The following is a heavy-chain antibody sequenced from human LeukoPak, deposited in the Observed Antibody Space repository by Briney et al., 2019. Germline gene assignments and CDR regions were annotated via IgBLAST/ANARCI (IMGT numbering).Heavy chain of an antibody. CDR1: GFTFSSYW. J-gene: IGHJ4*02. V-gene: IGHV3-23*01. CDR3: TRRVAANNPFDY. D-gene: IGHD6-19*01. Sequence: GGSLRLSCAASGFTFSSYWMSWVRQAPGKGLEWVSSLKGGGDITYYADSVKGRFRDNSKNTLYLQMNSLRAEDTAVYYCTRRVAANNPFDYWGQGTLVTVSS. CDR2: LKGGGDIT.